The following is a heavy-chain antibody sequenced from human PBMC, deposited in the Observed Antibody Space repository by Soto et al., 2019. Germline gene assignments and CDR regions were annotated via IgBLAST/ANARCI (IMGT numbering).Heavy chain of an antibody. V-gene: IGHV1-2*04. CDR3: ARGITYYGDYTYNWFDP. Sequence: GASVKFSCKGSGYTFTGYYMRWVRQAPGQGLEWMGWINPNSGGTNYAQKFQGWVTMTRDTSISTAYMELSRLRSDDTAVYYCARGITYYGDYTYNWFDPWGQGTLVTVSS. D-gene: IGHD4-17*01. CDR1: GYTFTGYY. CDR2: INPNSGGT. J-gene: IGHJ5*02.